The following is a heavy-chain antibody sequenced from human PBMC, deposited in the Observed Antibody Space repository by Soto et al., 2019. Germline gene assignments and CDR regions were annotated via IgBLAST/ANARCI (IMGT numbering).Heavy chain of an antibody. V-gene: IGHV3-74*01. CDR1: GFTFSSYW. CDR2: INPGGSIT. J-gene: IGHJ4*02. Sequence: EEQLVESGGGLVQPGGSLRLSCAASGFTFSSYWMHSVRQAPGKGLVWVSRINPGGSITTYADSVKGRFTISRDNAKNTLYLQINSLRGDDTAVYYCARVPTGKYGVWNYWGQGTLVTVSS. CDR3: ARVPTGKYGVWNY. D-gene: IGHD2-8*01.